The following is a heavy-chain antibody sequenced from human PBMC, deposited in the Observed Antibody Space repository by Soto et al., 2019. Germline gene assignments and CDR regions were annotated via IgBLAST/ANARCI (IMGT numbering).Heavy chain of an antibody. J-gene: IGHJ4*02. CDR3: TTLPLAF. CDR1: GFNFSNAW. CDR2: IKSKTDGGTA. D-gene: IGHD3-3*02. V-gene: IGHV3-15*05. Sequence: EVQLVESGGGLVNPGGSTIISCAASGFNFSNAWMSWVRPVPGKGLVWVGSIKSKTDGGTADFAAPVRGRFILSRDDSKNTRYLQMNSLKPEDSAVYYCTTLPLAFWGQGTLVTVPS.